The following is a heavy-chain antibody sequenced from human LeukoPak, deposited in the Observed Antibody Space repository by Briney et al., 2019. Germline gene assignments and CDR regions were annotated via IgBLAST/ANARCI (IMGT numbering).Heavy chain of an antibody. CDR1: GSTFSNFA. Sequence: PGGSLRLSCAASGSTFSNFAMSWVRQAPGKGLEWVSTISGSGGSTFCADSVKGRFTISRDNSKNTLFLQKNSLRAEDTAIYYCAKAGSSGWSSSGGDYWGQGSLVTVSS. V-gene: IGHV3-23*01. CDR3: AKAGSSGWSSSGGDY. J-gene: IGHJ4*02. CDR2: ISGSGGST. D-gene: IGHD6-19*01.